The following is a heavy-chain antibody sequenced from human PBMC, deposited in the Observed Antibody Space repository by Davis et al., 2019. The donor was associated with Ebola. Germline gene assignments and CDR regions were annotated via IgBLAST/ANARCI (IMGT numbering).Heavy chain of an antibody. Sequence: PSETLSLTCTVSGGSISPYYWSWVRQTPGKGLDWIGYVEHHGRTEYIPSFNSRVTISETSKNQFSLKLRSVTAADTAVYYCARGVYGAFFDSWGQGALVTVSS. D-gene: IGHD4-17*01. CDR1: GGSISPYY. V-gene: IGHV4-59*01. J-gene: IGHJ4*02. CDR3: ARGVYGAFFDS. CDR2: VEHHGRT.